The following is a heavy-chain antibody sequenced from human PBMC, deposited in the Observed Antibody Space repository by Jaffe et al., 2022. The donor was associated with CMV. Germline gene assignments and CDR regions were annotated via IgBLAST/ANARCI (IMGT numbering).Heavy chain of an antibody. D-gene: IGHD3-3*01. V-gene: IGHV2-5*01. CDR1: GFSLSTSGVG. CDR2: IYWNDDK. Sequence: QITLKESGPTLVKPTQTLTLTCTFSGFSLSTSGVGVGWIRQPPGKALEWLALIYWNDDKRYSPSLKSRLTITKDTSKNQVVLTMTNMDPVDTATYYCAHSIRERLRFLEWWTEENWFDPWGQGTLVTVSS. CDR3: AHSIRERLRFLEWWTEENWFDP. J-gene: IGHJ5*02.